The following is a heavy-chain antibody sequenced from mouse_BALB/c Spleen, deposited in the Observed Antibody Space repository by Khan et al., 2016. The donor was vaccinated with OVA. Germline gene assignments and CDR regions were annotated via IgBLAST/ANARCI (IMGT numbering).Heavy chain of an antibody. CDR2: ISPGSGDT. CDR3: ARRNYFGCSFDD. V-gene: IGHV1-77*01. CDR1: GYTFTDYY. D-gene: IGHD1-2*01. Sequence: QVQLQQSGAELARPGASVKLSCKASGYTFTDYYINWVKLRPGQGLEWIGEISPGSGDTYYNEMFKGKATLTADKSSSTAYLQLSSLTSEASAFXCCARRNYFGCSFDDWGQGTLVAVSA. J-gene: IGHJ3*01.